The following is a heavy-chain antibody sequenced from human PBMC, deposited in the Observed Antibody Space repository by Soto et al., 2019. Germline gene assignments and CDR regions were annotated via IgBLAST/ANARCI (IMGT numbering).Heavy chain of an antibody. CDR3: ARDLAVSSWPTPSFDP. V-gene: IGHV1-18*01. D-gene: IGHD6-13*01. CDR2: ISAYNGNT. Sequence: GASVTVSCQTSGYTFTSYGISWVRQAPGQGLEWMGWISAYNGNTNYAQKLQGRVTMTTDTSTSTAYMELRSLRSDDTAVYYCARDLAVSSWPTPSFDPWGQGTLVTVSS. J-gene: IGHJ5*02. CDR1: GYTFTSYG.